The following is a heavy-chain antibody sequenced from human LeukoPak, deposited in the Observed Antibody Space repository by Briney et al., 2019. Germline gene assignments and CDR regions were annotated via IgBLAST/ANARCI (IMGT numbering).Heavy chain of an antibody. D-gene: IGHD1-14*01. CDR2: IYYSGST. J-gene: IGHJ6*02. V-gene: IGHV4-59*01. CDR1: GGSISSYY. CDR3: ARGTHRPLWYYGMDV. Sequence: SETLSLTCTVSGGSISSYYWSWIRQPPGKGLEWIGYIYYSGSTNYNPSLKSRVTISVDTSKNQFSLKLSSVTAADTAVYYCARGTHRPLWYYGMDVWGQGTTVTVSS.